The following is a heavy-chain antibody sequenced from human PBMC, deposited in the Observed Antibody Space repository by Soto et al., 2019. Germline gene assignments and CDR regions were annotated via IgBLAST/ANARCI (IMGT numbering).Heavy chain of an antibody. D-gene: IGHD3-16*01. V-gene: IGHV1-8*01. CDR1: GYSFTNND. Sequence: QVQLVQSGAAVREPGASVKVSCKASGYSFTNNDFSWVRQATGQGLEWMGWMNPGSGNTGYAQKFQGRGTMTRDLSIATAYMALSGLPSDDTAIYYCARMATFGSLNWFDPLGQGTLVSVSS. CDR2: MNPGSGNT. J-gene: IGHJ5*02. CDR3: ARMATFGSLNWFDP.